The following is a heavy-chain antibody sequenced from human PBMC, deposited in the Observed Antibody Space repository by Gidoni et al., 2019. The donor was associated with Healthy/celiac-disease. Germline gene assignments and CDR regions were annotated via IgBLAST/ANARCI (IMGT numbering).Heavy chain of an antibody. CDR3: ARAGYCSSTSCSYYGMDV. CDR1: GGTFSSYA. Sequence: VQSGAEVKKPGSSVKVSCKASGGTFSSYAISWVRQAPGQGLEWMGGIIPIFGTAKYAQKFQGRVTITADESTSTAYMELSSLRSEDTAVYYCARAGYCSSTSCSYYGMDVWGQGPTVTVSS. CDR2: IIPIFGTA. V-gene: IGHV1-69*01. D-gene: IGHD2-2*01. J-gene: IGHJ6*02.